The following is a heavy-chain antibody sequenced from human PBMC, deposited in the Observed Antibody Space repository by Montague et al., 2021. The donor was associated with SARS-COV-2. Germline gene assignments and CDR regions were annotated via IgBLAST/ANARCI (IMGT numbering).Heavy chain of an antibody. CDR1: GFSLRSDDEG. J-gene: IGHJ4*02. D-gene: IGHD3-10*01. Sequence: PALVKPTQTLTLTCSFSGFSLRSDDEGVAWFRQSPGQALEWLAVIYSHSDKRYSPSLQRRLTITKDTSENQVVLTMTNMDPVDTATYYCAHRGMIRGLIFDYWGQGTMVTVSS. CDR3: AHRGMIRGLIFDY. CDR2: IYSHSDK. V-gene: IGHV2-5*01.